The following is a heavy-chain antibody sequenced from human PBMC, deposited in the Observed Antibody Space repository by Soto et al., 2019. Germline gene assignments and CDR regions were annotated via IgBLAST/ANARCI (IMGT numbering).Heavy chain of an antibody. Sequence: PGESLQLYCKGSGDSFAGYWIPRVRQKPGKGLEWMGRIDPSDSQTYYSPSFRGHVTISVTKSITTVFLQWSSLRASDTAMYYCARQIYDSDTGPNFQYYFDSWGQGTPVTVYS. CDR3: ARQIYDSDTGPNFQYYFDS. J-gene: IGHJ4*02. CDR2: IDPSDSQT. CDR1: GDSFAGYW. D-gene: IGHD3-22*01. V-gene: IGHV5-10-1*01.